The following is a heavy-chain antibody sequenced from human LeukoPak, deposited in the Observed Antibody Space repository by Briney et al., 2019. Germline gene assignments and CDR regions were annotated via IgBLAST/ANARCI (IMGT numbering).Heavy chain of an antibody. Sequence: GGSLRLSCAASGFTFSSYAMHWVRQAPGKGLEYVSAINSNGGSTYYANSVKGRFTISRDNSKNTLYLQMNSLRAEDTAVYYCANLQGKVAPLDYWGQGTLVTVSS. V-gene: IGHV3-64*01. J-gene: IGHJ4*02. CDR3: ANLQGKVAPLDY. CDR2: INSNGGST. D-gene: IGHD5-12*01. CDR1: GFTFSSYA.